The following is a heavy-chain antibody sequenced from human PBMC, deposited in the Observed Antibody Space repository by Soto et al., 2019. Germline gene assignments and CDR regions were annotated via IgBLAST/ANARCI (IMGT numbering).Heavy chain of an antibody. CDR2: MTPNTGNT. CDR3: ARNKWGTGDFDF. V-gene: IGHV1-8*01. Sequence: QVQLVQSGAEAKKPGASVKVSCKASGYTFTSFDINWVRQATGQGLEWLGWMTPNTGNTGYAQKFQGRITLTRDTSTSTAYMELNCLTYEDSAVYYFARNKWGTGDFDFWCHGTLVTVSS. CDR1: GYTFTSFD. J-gene: IGHJ4*01. D-gene: IGHD7-27*01.